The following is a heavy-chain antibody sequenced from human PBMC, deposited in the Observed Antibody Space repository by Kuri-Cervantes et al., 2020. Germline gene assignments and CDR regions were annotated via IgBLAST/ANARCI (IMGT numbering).Heavy chain of an antibody. J-gene: IGHJ6*03. CDR2: IRANGGST. D-gene: IGHD2-2*01. Sequence: GGSLRLSCAASGFTFSSYSMTWVRQAPGKGLEWVSNIRANGGSTFFADSVKGRFIISRDNSKNTLYLQMNSLRAEDTAVYYCAKVDCSSTSCQAMDVWGKGTTVTVSS. V-gene: IGHV3-23*01. CDR3: AKVDCSSTSCQAMDV. CDR1: GFTFSSYS.